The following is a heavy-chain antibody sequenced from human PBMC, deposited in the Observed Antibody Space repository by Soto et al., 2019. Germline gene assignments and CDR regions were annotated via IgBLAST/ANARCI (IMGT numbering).Heavy chain of an antibody. CDR1: GYTFTDYY. Sequence: ASVKVSCKASGYTFTDYYMHWVQQAPGQGLEWMGWISAYNGNTNYAQKHQGRVTMTTDTSTSTAYMELRSLRSDDTAVYYCARNYEDYDFWSGFDYWGQGTLVTVSS. D-gene: IGHD3-3*01. V-gene: IGHV1-18*04. J-gene: IGHJ4*02. CDR3: ARNYEDYDFWSGFDY. CDR2: ISAYNGNT.